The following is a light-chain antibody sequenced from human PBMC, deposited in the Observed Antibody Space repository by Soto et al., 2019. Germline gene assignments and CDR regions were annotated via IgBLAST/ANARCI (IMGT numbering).Light chain of an antibody. CDR2: AAS. J-gene: IGKJ1*01. CDR3: QQSYSTPWT. CDR1: QSISSY. V-gene: IGKV1-39*01. Sequence: DIQMTQSPSSLSASVGDRVTITCRASQSISSYLNWYQQKPGKAPKLLIYAASSLQSGVPSKFRGSGSGTDFTLTISSLQPEYFATYDCQQSYSTPWTFGQGTKVEIK.